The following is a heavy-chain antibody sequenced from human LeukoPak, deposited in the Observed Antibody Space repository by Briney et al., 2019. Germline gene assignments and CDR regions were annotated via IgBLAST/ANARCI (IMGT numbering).Heavy chain of an antibody. CDR2: ISSSSSYI. J-gene: IGHJ6*04. Sequence: GGSLRLSCAASGFTFSSYSMNWVRQAPGKGLEWVSSISSSSSYIYYADSVKGRFTISRDNSRNTLYLQMNSLRADDTAVYYCAKTLAGDGMDVWGKGTTVTVSS. D-gene: IGHD3-10*01. CDR1: GFTFSSYS. V-gene: IGHV3-21*01. CDR3: AKTLAGDGMDV.